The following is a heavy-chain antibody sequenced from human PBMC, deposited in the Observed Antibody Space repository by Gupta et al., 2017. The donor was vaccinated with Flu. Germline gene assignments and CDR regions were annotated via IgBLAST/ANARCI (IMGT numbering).Heavy chain of an antibody. CDR3: AKDRTVTLGWFDP. D-gene: IGHD4-17*01. CDR2: ISGSVDNT. CDR1: LSSYA. Sequence: LSSYAMSWVRQAPGKGVEWVSAISGSVDNTYYADSVKGRFTISRDNSKNTLYLQMNSLRAEDTAVYYCAKDRTVTLGWFDPWGQGTLVTVSS. V-gene: IGHV3-23*01. J-gene: IGHJ5*02.